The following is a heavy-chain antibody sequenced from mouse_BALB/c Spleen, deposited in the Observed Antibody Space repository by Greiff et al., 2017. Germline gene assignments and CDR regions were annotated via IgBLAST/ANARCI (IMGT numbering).Heavy chain of an antibody. D-gene: IGHD1-2*01. CDR3: ARGDYYGLYFDY. J-gene: IGHJ2*01. CDR1: GFTFSSYA. Sequence: EVMLVESGGGLVKPGGSLKLSCAASGFTFSSYAMSWVRQTPEKRLEWVASISSGGSTYYPDSVKGRFTISRDNARNILYLQISSLRSEDTAMYYCARGDYYGLYFDYWGQGTTLTVSS. V-gene: IGHV5-6-5*01. CDR2: ISSGGST.